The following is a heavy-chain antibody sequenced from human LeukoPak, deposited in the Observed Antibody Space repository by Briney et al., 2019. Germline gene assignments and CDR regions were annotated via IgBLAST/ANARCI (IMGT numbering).Heavy chain of an antibody. D-gene: IGHD3-22*01. Sequence: GRSLRLSCAASGFTFSSYGMHWVRQAPGKGLEWVAVISYDGSNKYYADSVKGRFTISRDNSKNTLYLQMNSLRAEVTAVYYCAKEDYDSSGYYYDGAFDIWGQGTMVTVSS. V-gene: IGHV3-30*18. CDR2: ISYDGSNK. J-gene: IGHJ3*02. CDR1: GFTFSSYG. CDR3: AKEDYDSSGYYYDGAFDI.